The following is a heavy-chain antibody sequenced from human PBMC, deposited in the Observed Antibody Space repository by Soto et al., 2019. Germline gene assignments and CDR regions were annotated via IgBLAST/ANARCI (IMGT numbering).Heavy chain of an antibody. J-gene: IGHJ4*02. CDR1: GYTFTDYG. CDR3: AREEGISDWHAFDY. V-gene: IGHV1-18*04. D-gene: IGHD6-19*01. Sequence: GASVKVSCKASGYTFTDYGISWVRQASGQGLEWMGWISTYNGNTIYAQKIQGRVTMTTDTSTSTAYVELRSLRSDDTAVYYCAREEGISDWHAFDYWGQGTLVTVSS. CDR2: ISTYNGNT.